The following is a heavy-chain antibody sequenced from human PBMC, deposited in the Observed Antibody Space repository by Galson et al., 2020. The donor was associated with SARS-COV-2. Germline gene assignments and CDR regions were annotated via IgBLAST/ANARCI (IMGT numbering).Heavy chain of an antibody. D-gene: IGHD3-10*01. V-gene: IGHV1-2*02. CDR3: ARQYHYDSGPYDY. CDR2: INPKSGGA. Sequence: ASVKVSCKASGYTFNVYYMHWVRQAPGEGLEWMGWINPKSGGANYAQSFEGRITMTRDTSISTAYMELSRLRSDDTALYYCARQYHYDSGPYDYWGQGTLVTVSS. J-gene: IGHJ4*02. CDR1: GYTFNVYY.